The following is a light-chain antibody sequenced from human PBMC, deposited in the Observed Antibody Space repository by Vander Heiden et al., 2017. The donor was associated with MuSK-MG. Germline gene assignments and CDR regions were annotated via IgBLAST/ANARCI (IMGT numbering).Light chain of an antibody. J-gene: IGLJ2*01. CDR2: SNN. Sequence: QSVLTQPPSASGTPGQRVTISLSGSSSNIGSNTVNWYQQLPGTAPKLLIYSNNQRPSGVPDRFSGSKSGTSASLAISGLQSEEEADYYCAAWDDSLNGVVFGGGTKLTVL. CDR1: SSNIGSNT. V-gene: IGLV1-44*01. CDR3: AAWDDSLNGVV.